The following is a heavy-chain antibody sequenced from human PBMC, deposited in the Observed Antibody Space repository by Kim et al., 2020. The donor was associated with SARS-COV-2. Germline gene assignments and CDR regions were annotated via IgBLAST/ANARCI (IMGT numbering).Heavy chain of an antibody. Sequence: YSPSFQGKVTISAEKSISTAYLQWSSLKASDTAMYYCARHPLGVGAFDYWGQGTLVTVSS. V-gene: IGHV5-51*01. J-gene: IGHJ4*02. D-gene: IGHD3-16*01. CDR3: ARHPLGVGAFDY.